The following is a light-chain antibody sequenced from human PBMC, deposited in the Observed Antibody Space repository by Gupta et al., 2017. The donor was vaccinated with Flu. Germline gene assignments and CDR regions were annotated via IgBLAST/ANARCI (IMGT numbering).Light chain of an antibody. V-gene: IGKV1-5*03. CDR3: QEYSSVPYN. CDR2: EAS. J-gene: IGKJ2*01. CDR1: RSIGIW. Sequence: GDRVIITCRASRSIGIWLAWYRQKPGKVPELLIYEASSLNRGVPSRFSGSGSGTEFTLTINSLQPDDFASYYCQEYSSVPYNFGPGTKVEIK.